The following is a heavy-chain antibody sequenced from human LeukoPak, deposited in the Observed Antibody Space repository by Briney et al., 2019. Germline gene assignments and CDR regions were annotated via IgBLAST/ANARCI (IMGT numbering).Heavy chain of an antibody. CDR3: ANQGAFSTSFDY. D-gene: IGHD2-2*01. CDR2: INPNSGGT. J-gene: IGHJ4*02. CDR1: GYTFTGYY. V-gene: IGHV1-2*02. Sequence: ASVKVSCKASGYTFTGYYVHWVRQAPGQGLEWMGWINPNSGGTNYAQKFQGRVTMTRDTSISTAYMELSRLRSDDTAVYYCANQGAFSTSFDYWGQGTLVTVSS.